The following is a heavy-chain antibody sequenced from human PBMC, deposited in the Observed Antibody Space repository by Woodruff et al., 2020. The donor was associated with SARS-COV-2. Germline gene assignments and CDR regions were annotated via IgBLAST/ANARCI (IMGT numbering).Heavy chain of an antibody. D-gene: IGHD3-10*01. V-gene: IGHV1-8*01. Sequence: FQGRVTMTRNTSISTAYMELSSLRSEDTAVYYCARGDYYGSGSPDYWGQGTLVTVSS. J-gene: IGHJ4*02. CDR3: ARGDYYGSGSPDY.